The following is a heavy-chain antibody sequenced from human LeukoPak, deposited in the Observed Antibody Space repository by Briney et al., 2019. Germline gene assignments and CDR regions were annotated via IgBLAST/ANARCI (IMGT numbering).Heavy chain of an antibody. Sequence: PSETLSLTCAVYGGSFSGYCWRWIRQHPGKGLEWIGEINHSGSTNYNPSLKGRVTMSVDTSKNQFSLKLSSVTAADTAVYYCARGYAANPWGQGTLVTVSS. J-gene: IGHJ5*02. CDR3: ARGYAANP. V-gene: IGHV4-34*01. CDR1: GGSFSGYC. CDR2: INHSGST. D-gene: IGHD2-8*01.